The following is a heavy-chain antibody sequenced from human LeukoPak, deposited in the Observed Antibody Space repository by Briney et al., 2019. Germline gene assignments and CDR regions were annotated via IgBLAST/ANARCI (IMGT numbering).Heavy chain of an antibody. D-gene: IGHD4-17*01. CDR1: GYKFTIYW. CDR2: IYPDDSDT. Sequence: GESLKICCKGCGYKFTIYWIAWVRQMPGKGLETMGIIYPDDSDTRYSQSFQGQSTISAEKSTNTAYLQCSSRKASDTAKYYYARFPGLTTVTLDYWGQGTLVPVSS. J-gene: IGHJ4*02. V-gene: IGHV5-51*01. CDR3: ARFPGLTTVTLDY.